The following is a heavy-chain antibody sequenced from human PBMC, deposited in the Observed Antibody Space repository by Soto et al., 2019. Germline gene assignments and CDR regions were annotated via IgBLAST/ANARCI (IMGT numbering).Heavy chain of an antibody. Sequence: QVQLVETGGGVVQPGRSLRLSCAASGFTFSSYDMHWVRQAAGKGLEWVAVISYDGSNKYYADSVKGRFTIYRDNSKNTLYLQMNSLRAEDTAVYYCARDGYCSGGSCSYYYYGMDVWGQGTTVTVSS. CDR3: ARDGYCSGGSCSYYYYGMDV. J-gene: IGHJ6*02. D-gene: IGHD2-15*01. CDR1: GFTFSSYD. CDR2: ISYDGSNK. V-gene: IGHV3-30-3*01.